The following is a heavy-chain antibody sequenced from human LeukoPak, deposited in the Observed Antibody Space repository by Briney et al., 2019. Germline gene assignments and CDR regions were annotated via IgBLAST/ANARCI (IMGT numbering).Heavy chain of an antibody. D-gene: IGHD3-22*01. V-gene: IGHV4-34*01. CDR2: INHSGST. Sequence: GSLRLSCAASGFTFSSYSMNWVRQPPGKGLEWIGEINHSGSTNYNPSLKSRVTISVDTSKNQFSLKLSSVTAADTAVYYCATGPNSTYYYDSSGSYWGQGTLVTVSS. J-gene: IGHJ4*02. CDR3: ATGPNSTYYYDSSGSY. CDR1: GFTFSSYS.